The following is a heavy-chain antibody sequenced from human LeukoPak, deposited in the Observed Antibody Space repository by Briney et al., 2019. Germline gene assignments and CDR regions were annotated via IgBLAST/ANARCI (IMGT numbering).Heavy chain of an antibody. J-gene: IGHJ4*02. D-gene: IGHD3-10*01. CDR3: ARGRVLLWFGERQGIDY. CDR1: GFTFSSYS. V-gene: IGHV3-48*02. CDR2: ISSSSSTI. Sequence: GGSLRLSCAASGFTFSSYSMNWVRQAPGKGLEWVSYISSSSSTIYYADSVKGRLTISRDNAKNSLYLQMNSLRDEDTAVYYCARGRVLLWFGERQGIDYWGQGTLVTVSS.